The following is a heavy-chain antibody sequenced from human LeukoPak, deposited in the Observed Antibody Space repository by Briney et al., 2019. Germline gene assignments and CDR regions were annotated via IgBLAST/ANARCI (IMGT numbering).Heavy chain of an antibody. J-gene: IGHJ4*02. V-gene: IGHV5-51*01. CDR3: ARGRWHGRGEMATFYPY. CDR2: IYPGDSDT. D-gene: IGHD5-24*01. Sequence: GESLKISGKGSGYSFTSYWIGWVRQMPGKGLEWMGIIYPGDSDTRYSPSFQGQVTISADKSISTAYLQWSSLKASDTAMYYCARGRWHGRGEMATFYPYWGQGTLVTLSS. CDR1: GYSFTSYW.